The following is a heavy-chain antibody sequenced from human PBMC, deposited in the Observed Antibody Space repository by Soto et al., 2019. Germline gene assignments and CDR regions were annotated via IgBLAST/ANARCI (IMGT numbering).Heavy chain of an antibody. J-gene: IGHJ4*02. CDR3: ARGGPRPFSSSFDY. CDR2: ISSSGSTI. CDR1: GFTFSSYE. D-gene: IGHD6-13*01. V-gene: IGHV3-48*03. Sequence: GGSLRLSCAASGFTFSSYEMNWVRQAPGKGLEWVSYISSSGSTIYYADSVKGRFTISRDNAKNSLYLQMNSLRAEDTAVYYCARGGPRPFSSSFDYWGQGTLVTVSS.